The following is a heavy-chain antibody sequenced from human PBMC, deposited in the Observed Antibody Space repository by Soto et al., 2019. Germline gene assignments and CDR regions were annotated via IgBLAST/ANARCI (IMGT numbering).Heavy chain of an antibody. CDR3: ARDRITTLRYYYYYYMDV. J-gene: IGHJ6*03. Sequence: GGSLRLSCAASGFTFSSYGMHWVRQAPGKGLEWVAVIWYDGSNKYYADSVKGRFTISRDNSKNTLYLQMNSLRAEDTAVYYCARDRITTLRYYYYYYMDVWGKGTTVTVSS. V-gene: IGHV3-33*01. CDR1: GFTFSSYG. D-gene: IGHD4-4*01. CDR2: IWYDGSNK.